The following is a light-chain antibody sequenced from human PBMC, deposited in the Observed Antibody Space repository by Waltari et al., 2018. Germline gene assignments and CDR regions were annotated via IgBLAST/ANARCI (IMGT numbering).Light chain of an antibody. CDR2: SNN. J-gene: IGLJ2*01. V-gene: IGLV1-44*01. CDR3: EAWDDSLNGPV. CDR1: SSNIGSNT. Sequence: QSVLTQPPSASGTPGQRVTSSCSGSSSNIGSNTVNWYQQLPGTAPKLLIYSNNQRPSVVPDRFSGSKSGTSASLAISGLQSEDEADYYCEAWDDSLNGPVFGGGTKLTVL.